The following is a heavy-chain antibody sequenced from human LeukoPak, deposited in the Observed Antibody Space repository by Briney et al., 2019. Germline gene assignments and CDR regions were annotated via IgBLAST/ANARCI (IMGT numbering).Heavy chain of an antibody. Sequence: GESLKISCKGSGYNFAHDWIGWVRQMPGKGLEWMGIIFPDDSDTIYSPSFQGHVTISADKSINTAYLQWSDLKASDSAMYYCARQVCSGGSCYYFDYWGQGTLVTVSS. CDR3: ARQVCSGGSCYYFDY. CDR2: IFPDDSDT. CDR1: GYNFAHDW. V-gene: IGHV5-51*01. D-gene: IGHD2-15*01. J-gene: IGHJ4*02.